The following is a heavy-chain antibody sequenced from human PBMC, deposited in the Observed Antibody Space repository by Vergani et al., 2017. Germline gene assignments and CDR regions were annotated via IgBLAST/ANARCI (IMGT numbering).Heavy chain of an antibody. D-gene: IGHD5-24*01. J-gene: IGHJ6*02. Sequence: QVQLQESGPGLVKPSETLSLTCTVSGGSISSYYWSWIRQPPGKGLEWIGYIYYSGSTNYNPSLKSRVTISVDTSKNQFSLKLSSVTAVDTAVYYCARRWLRDGMDVWGQGTTVTVSS. V-gene: IGHV4-59*01. CDR1: GGSISSYY. CDR2: IYYSGST. CDR3: ARRWLRDGMDV.